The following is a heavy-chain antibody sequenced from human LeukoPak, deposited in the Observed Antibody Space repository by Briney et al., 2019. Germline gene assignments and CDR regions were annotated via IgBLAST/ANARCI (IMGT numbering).Heavy chain of an antibody. J-gene: IGHJ4*02. D-gene: IGHD3-10*01. CDR2: IKQDGSEK. CDR1: GFTFSRYW. CDR3: ARLLVYNSGGEAFDY. V-gene: IGHV3-7*01. Sequence: GGSLRLSCAASGFTFSRYWMSWVRQAPGKGLEWVANIKQDGSEKYYVDSVKGRFTISRDNAKNSLYLQMSSLRAEDTAVYYCARLLVYNSGGEAFDYWGQGTLVTVSS.